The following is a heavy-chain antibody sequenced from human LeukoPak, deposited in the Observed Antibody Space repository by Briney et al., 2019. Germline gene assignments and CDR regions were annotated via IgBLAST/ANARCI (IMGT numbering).Heavy chain of an antibody. D-gene: IGHD1-26*01. Sequence: TSETLSLTCSVSGGSINNYYYNWIRQPPGKGLEWIGYIYYIGSTSGSTRFNPSLKSRVSISVDTSKNQFSLKLNSVTAADTAVYYCAKVGVGAQRMDYWGQGTLVTVSS. V-gene: IGHV4-59*01. CDR1: GGSINNYY. CDR3: AKVGVGAQRMDY. CDR2: IYYIGSTSGST. J-gene: IGHJ4*02.